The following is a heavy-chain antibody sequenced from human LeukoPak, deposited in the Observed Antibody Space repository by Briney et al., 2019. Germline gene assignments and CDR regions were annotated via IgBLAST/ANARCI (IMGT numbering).Heavy chain of an antibody. J-gene: IGHJ3*01. CDR2: MTSSRYI. D-gene: IGHD3-22*01. Sequence: PGGSLRLSCAASGFSLKTYNMNWVRQAPGKGLEWVSSMTSSRYICYADSVKGRFTISRDDANNLVFLQMHSLRAEDTAIYYCTRDQFFDYDNDDAFDVWGQGTKVIVSS. V-gene: IGHV3-21*04. CDR1: GFSLKTYN. CDR3: TRDQFFDYDNDDAFDV.